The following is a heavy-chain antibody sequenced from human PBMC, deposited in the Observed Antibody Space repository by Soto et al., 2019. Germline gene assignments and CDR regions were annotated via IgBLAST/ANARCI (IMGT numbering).Heavy chain of an antibody. J-gene: IGHJ4*02. D-gene: IGHD3-9*01. V-gene: IGHV3-23*01. CDR2: ISGSGGST. CDR1: GFTFSSYA. CDR3: AKVKSGYDILTGYLSPDY. Sequence: PGGSLRLSCAASGFTFSSYAMSWVRQAPGKGLEWVSAISGSGGSTYYADSVKGRFTISRDNSKNTLYLQMNSLRAEDTAVYYCAKVKSGYDILTGYLSPDYWGQGTLVTVSS.